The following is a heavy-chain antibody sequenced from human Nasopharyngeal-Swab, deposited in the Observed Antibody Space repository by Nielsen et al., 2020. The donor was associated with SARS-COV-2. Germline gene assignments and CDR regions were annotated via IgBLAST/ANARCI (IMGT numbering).Heavy chain of an antibody. CDR1: GFSFSVSS. J-gene: IGHJ3*02. Sequence: GESLKISCAASGFSFSVSSLNWVRQASGKGLEWVGRIRSKVNSYATTYGLSVKGRFTISRDDSKNTAYLQMNSLKTEDTAVYYCARVNPISGSYYDAIDIWGQGTMVTVSS. CDR3: ARVNPISGSYYDAIDI. CDR2: IRSKVNSYAT. D-gene: IGHD1-26*01. V-gene: IGHV3-73*01.